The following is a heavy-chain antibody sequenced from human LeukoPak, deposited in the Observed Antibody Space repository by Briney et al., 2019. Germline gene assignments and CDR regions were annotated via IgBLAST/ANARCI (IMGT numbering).Heavy chain of an antibody. V-gene: IGHV4-4*07. CDR3: ARDWYYYDSSGYWWDV. J-gene: IGHJ6*02. Sequence: PSETLSLTCTVSGGSISSYYWSGIRQPAGKGLEWIGRIYTSGSTNYNPSLKSRVTMSVDTSKNQFSLKLSSVTAADTAVYYCARDWYYYDSSGYWWDVWGQGTTVTVSS. D-gene: IGHD3-22*01. CDR2: IYTSGST. CDR1: GGSISSYY.